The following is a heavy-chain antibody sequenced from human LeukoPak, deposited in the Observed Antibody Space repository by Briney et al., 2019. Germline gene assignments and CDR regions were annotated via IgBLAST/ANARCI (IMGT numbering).Heavy chain of an antibody. CDR1: GFLFSRFG. CDR2: ISFDGSNK. CDR3: AKDRNEVITAGDY. D-gene: IGHD2-15*01. Sequence: RPGRSLRLSCAASGFLFSRFGMHWVRQAPGKGLEWVSVISFDGSNKYYADSVKGRFTISRDDSKNTLYLQMDNLRVDDTAFYYCAKDRNEVITAGDYWGQGTLVIVTS. V-gene: IGHV3-30*18. J-gene: IGHJ4*02.